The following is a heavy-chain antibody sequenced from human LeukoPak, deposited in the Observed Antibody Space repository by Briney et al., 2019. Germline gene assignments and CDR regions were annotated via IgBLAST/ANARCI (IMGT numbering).Heavy chain of an antibody. D-gene: IGHD5-12*01. Sequence: KPGGSRRLSCAASGFTFSDYYMSWVRQAPGKGLEWVSYISSSGSTIYYADSVKGRFTISRDNAKNSLYLQMNSLRAEDTAVYYCARPGFFYSGYTENYWGQGTLVTVSS. CDR1: GFTFSDYY. J-gene: IGHJ4*02. CDR3: ARPGFFYSGYTENY. CDR2: ISSSGSTI. V-gene: IGHV3-11*01.